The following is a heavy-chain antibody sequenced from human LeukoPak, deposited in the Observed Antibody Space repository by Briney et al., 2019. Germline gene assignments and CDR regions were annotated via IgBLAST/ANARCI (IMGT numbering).Heavy chain of an antibody. CDR3: ATTLGYCSGGSCLLPYYYYMDV. V-gene: IGHV4-59*01. CDR1: GGSISSYY. D-gene: IGHD2-15*01. Sequence: SETLSLTCTVSGGSISSYYWSWIRQPPGKGLEWIGYIYYSGSTNYNPSLKSRVTISVDTSKNQFSLKLSSVTAADTAVYYCATTLGYCSGGSCLLPYYYYMDVWGKGTTVTVSS. CDR2: IYYSGST. J-gene: IGHJ6*03.